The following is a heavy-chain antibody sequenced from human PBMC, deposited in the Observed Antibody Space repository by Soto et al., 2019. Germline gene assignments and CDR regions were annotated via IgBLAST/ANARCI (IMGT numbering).Heavy chain of an antibody. CDR3: ASSESH. J-gene: IGHJ4*02. CDR2: IFYSGST. CDR1: GGSISSRRNY. V-gene: IGHV4-39*01. Sequence: PSETLSLTCTVSGGSISSRRNYWGWIRQPPGKGLEWIGTIFYSGSTYYNPSLKSRVTISVDTSKNQFSLKLSSVTAAETAVYSCASSESHGGQRPLVTVPS.